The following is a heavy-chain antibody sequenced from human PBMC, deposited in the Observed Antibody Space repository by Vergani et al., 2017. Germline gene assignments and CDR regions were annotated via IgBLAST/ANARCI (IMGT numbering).Heavy chain of an antibody. V-gene: IGHV3-30-3*01. J-gene: IGHJ4*02. CDR2: ISYDGSNK. D-gene: IGHD3-10*01. CDR3: ARDERVERDSYYYGSGSYSFFDY. CDR1: GFTFSSYA. Sequence: QVQLVESGGGVVQPGRSLRLSCAASGFTFSSYAMHWVRQAPGKGLEWVAVISYDGSNKYYADSVKGRFTISRDNSKNTLYLQMNSLRAEDTAVYYCARDERVERDSYYYGSGSYSFFDYWGQGTLVTVSS.